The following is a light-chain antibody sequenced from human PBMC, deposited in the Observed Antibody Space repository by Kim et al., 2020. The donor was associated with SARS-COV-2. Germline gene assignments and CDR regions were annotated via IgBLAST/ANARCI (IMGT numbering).Light chain of an antibody. V-gene: IGKV3-20*01. CDR1: QSVSSIY. J-gene: IGKJ1*01. Sequence: LSPGERATLSCRASQSVSSIYLAWYQQKPGQAPRLLIYGASSRATGIPDRFSGSESGTDFTLTITRLEPEDFAVYYCHQYGSSPWTFGQGTKLEIK. CDR2: GAS. CDR3: HQYGSSPWT.